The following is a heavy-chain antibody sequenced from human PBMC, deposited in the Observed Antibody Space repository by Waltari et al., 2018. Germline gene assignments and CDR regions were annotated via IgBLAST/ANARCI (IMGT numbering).Heavy chain of an antibody. D-gene: IGHD3-16*01. Sequence: QVQLVESGGGVVPPGRSLSLSCAPPGFTSRSYAMHGVRQAPGKGLEWVAVISYEGSNKYYADSVKGRFTISRDNSKNTLYLQMNSLRAEDTAVYYCARDFIPKNGYFDYWGQGTLVTVSS. V-gene: IGHV3-30*01. CDR3: ARDFIPKNGYFDY. CDR1: GFTSRSYA. CDR2: ISYEGSNK. J-gene: IGHJ4*02.